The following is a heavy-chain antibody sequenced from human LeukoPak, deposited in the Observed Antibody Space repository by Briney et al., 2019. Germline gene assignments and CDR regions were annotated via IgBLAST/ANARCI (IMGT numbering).Heavy chain of an antibody. V-gene: IGHV1-18*01. D-gene: IGHD2-8*01. CDR3: ARQRGGQYEDAFDI. CDR2: ISPYNGNT. CDR1: GYKFTNYG. Sequence: ASVKVTCKASGYKFTNYGISWVRQAPGQGREWMGWISPYNGNTIYAQKLQGRVTMTTDTSTSTAYMELRSLRSDDTAVYYCARQRGGQYEDAFDIWGQGTVVTVSS. J-gene: IGHJ3*02.